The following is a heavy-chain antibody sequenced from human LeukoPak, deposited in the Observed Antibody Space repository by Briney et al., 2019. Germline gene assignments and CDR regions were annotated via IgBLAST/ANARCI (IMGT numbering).Heavy chain of an antibody. CDR3: ARKEGIFPEYGSGDLHAFDF. CDR2: INPNSGGT. D-gene: IGHD3-10*01. Sequence: ASVKVSCRASGYTFTGYYMHWVRQAPGQGLEWMGRINPNSGGTNYAQKFQGRVTMTRDTSISTAYMELSRLRSDDTAVYCCARKEGIFPEYGSGDLHAFDFWGQGTMVTVSS. J-gene: IGHJ3*01. V-gene: IGHV1-2*06. CDR1: GYTFTGYY.